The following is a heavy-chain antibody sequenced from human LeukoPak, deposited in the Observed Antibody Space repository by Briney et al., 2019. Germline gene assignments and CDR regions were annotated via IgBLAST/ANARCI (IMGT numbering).Heavy chain of an antibody. D-gene: IGHD5-12*01. CDR3: ARAMRWTSGPVELGWFDR. CDR2: IYYRRST. Sequence: PSETLSLTCSVSGDSISDYYWTWIRRPPGGRLEWIGHIYYRRSTTYNPSLKNRVTISVDTSKNQVSLTLTSVTAADTAVYYCARAMRWTSGPVELGWFDRWGQGTLVTVSS. V-gene: IGHV4-59*01. CDR1: GDSISDYY. J-gene: IGHJ5*02.